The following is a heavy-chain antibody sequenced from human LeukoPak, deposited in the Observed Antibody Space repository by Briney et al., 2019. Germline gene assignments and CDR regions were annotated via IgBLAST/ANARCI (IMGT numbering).Heavy chain of an antibody. Sequence: GGSLRLSCAASGFTFSSYWMSWVRQAPGKGLEWVANIKQDGSEKYYVDSVKGRFTISRDNAKNSLYLQMNSLRAEDTAVYYCARDGDFWSGYYTHHYYYYMDVWGKGTTVTVSS. CDR2: IKQDGSEK. V-gene: IGHV3-7*01. CDR3: ARDGDFWSGYYTHHYYYYMDV. D-gene: IGHD3-3*01. J-gene: IGHJ6*03. CDR1: GFTFSSYW.